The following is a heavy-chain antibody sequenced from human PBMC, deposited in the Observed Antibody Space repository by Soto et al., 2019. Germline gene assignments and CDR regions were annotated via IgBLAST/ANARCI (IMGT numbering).Heavy chain of an antibody. Sequence: QVQLQESGPGLVKPSETLSLTCTVSGGSISSSYWSWIRQPPGKGLEWIGYISNSGSTNYNPSLKSRITISVDTSKNQFSLKLSSVTAADTAVYYCAKAASYYDINWFDPWGQGTLVTVSS. CDR1: GGSISSSY. J-gene: IGHJ5*02. CDR2: ISNSGST. V-gene: IGHV4-59*01. D-gene: IGHD3-22*01. CDR3: AKAASYYDINWFDP.